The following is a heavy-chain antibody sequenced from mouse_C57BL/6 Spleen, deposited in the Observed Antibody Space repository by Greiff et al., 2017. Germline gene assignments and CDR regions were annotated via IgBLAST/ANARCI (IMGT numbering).Heavy chain of an antibody. CDR3: AYYGSSYDMDY. CDR1: GFNIKDDY. Sequence: VQLQQSGAELVKPGDSVTLSCTASGFNIKDDYMHWVKQRTEQCLEWIGRIDPEDGETKYAPKFQGKATITADTSSNKAYLQLSSLTSADTAVYYCAYYGSSYDMDYWGQGTTLTVSS. J-gene: IGHJ2*01. CDR2: IDPEDGET. V-gene: IGHV14-2*01. D-gene: IGHD1-1*01.